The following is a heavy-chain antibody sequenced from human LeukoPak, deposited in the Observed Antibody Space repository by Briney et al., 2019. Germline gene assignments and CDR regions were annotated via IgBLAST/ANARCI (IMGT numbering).Heavy chain of an antibody. Sequence: GGSLRLSCAASGFTFSSCWMHWVRQAPGKGLVWVSRINTDGSSTSYADSVKGRFTISRDNAKNTLYLQMNSLRAEDAAVYYCASHYYCGSGSHYWGQGTLVTVSS. CDR1: GFTFSSCW. D-gene: IGHD3-10*01. J-gene: IGHJ4*02. CDR3: ASHYYCGSGSHY. CDR2: INTDGSST. V-gene: IGHV3-74*01.